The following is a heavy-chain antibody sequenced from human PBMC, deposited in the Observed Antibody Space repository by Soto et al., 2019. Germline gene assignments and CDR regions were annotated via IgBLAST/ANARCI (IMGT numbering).Heavy chain of an antibody. D-gene: IGHD6-13*01. Sequence: QVQLVESGGGVVQPGRSLRLSCAASGFTFSSYGMHWVRQAPGKGLEWVAVIWYDGSNKYYADSVKGRFTISRDNSKNTLYLQMNSLRAEDTAVYYCARDLLSSWYYIYGMDVWGQGTTVTVSS. CDR1: GFTFSSYG. CDR2: IWYDGSNK. CDR3: ARDLLSSWYYIYGMDV. J-gene: IGHJ6*02. V-gene: IGHV3-33*01.